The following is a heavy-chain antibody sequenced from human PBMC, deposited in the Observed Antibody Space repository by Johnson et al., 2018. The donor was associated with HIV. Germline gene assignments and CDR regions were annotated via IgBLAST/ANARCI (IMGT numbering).Heavy chain of an antibody. Sequence: QVQLVESGGGLVKPGGSLRLSCAASRFTFSDYYMSWIRQTPGKGLEWVSYISSSGGTIYYADSVKGRLSISRDNAKTSLYLQMNSLRAEDTAVYYCAGDRVYWDAFVIWGQGTMVTVSS. V-gene: IGHV3-11*04. CDR2: ISSSGGTI. CDR1: RFTFSDYY. D-gene: IGHD3-22*01. J-gene: IGHJ3*02. CDR3: AGDRVYWDAFVI.